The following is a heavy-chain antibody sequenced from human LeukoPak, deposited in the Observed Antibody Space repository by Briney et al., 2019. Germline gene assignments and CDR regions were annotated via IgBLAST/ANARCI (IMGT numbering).Heavy chain of an antibody. Sequence: GASVKVSCKASGYTFTSYGISWVRQAPGQGLEWMGWISAYNGNTNYAQKFQGRVTMTRDTSISTAYMELSRLRSDDTAVYYCARVFGSGSYYKPIYYYGMDVWGQGTTVTVSS. CDR2: ISAYNGNT. V-gene: IGHV1-18*01. J-gene: IGHJ6*02. CDR3: ARVFGSGSYYKPIYYYGMDV. D-gene: IGHD3-10*01. CDR1: GYTFTSYG.